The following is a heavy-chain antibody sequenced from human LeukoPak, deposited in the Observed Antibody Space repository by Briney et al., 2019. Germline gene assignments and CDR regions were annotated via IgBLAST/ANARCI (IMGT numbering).Heavy chain of an antibody. Sequence: GGSLRLSCAASGFTFSSYSMNWVRQAPGKGLEWVSSISSSSSYIYYADSVKGRFTISRDNSKNTLYLQMNSLRAEDTAVYYCARPRDTTNYGGNSRPGSDAFDIWGQGTMVTVSS. D-gene: IGHD4-23*01. CDR1: GFTFSSYS. V-gene: IGHV3-21*01. J-gene: IGHJ3*02. CDR3: ARPRDTTNYGGNSRPGSDAFDI. CDR2: ISSSSSYI.